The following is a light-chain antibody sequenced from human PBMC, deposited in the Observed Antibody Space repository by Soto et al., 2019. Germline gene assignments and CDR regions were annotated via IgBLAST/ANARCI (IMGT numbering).Light chain of an antibody. V-gene: IGKV3-15*01. Sequence: EIVMTQSPATLSVSPGERATLSCRASQSVSSNLAWYQQKPGQAPRLLIYGASTRATGIPARFSGSGSGTEFTLTINSLQSEDFSVYYCQQYSNWPLFTFGPGTKVDIK. CDR1: QSVSSN. CDR3: QQYSNWPLFT. J-gene: IGKJ3*01. CDR2: GAS.